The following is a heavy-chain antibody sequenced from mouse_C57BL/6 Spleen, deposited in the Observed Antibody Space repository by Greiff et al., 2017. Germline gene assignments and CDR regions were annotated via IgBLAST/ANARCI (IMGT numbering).Heavy chain of an antibody. CDR2: IRNKANGYTT. CDR3: ARLSNWDWFAY. V-gene: IGHV7-3*01. CDR1: GFTFTDYY. Sequence: EVKLMESGGGLVQPGGSLSLSCAASGFTFTDYYMSWVRQPPGKALEWLGFIRNKANGYTTEYSASVKGRFTISRDNSQSILYLQMNALRAEDSATYYCARLSNWDWFAYWGQGTLVTVSA. J-gene: IGHJ3*01. D-gene: IGHD4-1*01.